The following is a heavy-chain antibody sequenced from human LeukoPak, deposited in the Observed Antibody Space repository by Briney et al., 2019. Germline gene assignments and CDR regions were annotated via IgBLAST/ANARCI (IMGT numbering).Heavy chain of an antibody. D-gene: IGHD6-19*01. Sequence: ASVKVSCKASGYTFTSYDINWVRQATGRGLEWMGWMNPNSGNTGYAQKFQGRVTMTRNTSISTAYMELSSLRSEDTAVYYCAREERQWLVTYYYYGMDVWGQGTTVTVSS. CDR3: AREERQWLVTYYYYGMDV. CDR1: GYTFTSYD. V-gene: IGHV1-8*01. J-gene: IGHJ6*02. CDR2: MNPNSGNT.